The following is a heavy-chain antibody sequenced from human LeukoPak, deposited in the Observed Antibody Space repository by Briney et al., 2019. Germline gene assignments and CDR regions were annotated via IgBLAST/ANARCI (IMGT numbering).Heavy chain of an antibody. CDR1: GFTFSSYG. V-gene: IGHV3-33*01. CDR3: ARARGENDILTGYPGAFDI. D-gene: IGHD3-9*01. J-gene: IGHJ3*02. Sequence: GRSLRLSCAASGFTFSSYGMHWVRQAPGKGLEWVAVIWYDGSNKYYADSVKGRFTISRDNSKNTLYLQMNSLRAEDTAVYYCARARGENDILTGYPGAFDIWGQGTMVIVSS. CDR2: IWYDGSNK.